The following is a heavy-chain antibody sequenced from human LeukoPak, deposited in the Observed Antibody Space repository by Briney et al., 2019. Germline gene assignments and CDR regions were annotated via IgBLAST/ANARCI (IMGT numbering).Heavy chain of an antibody. V-gene: IGHV1-2*04. D-gene: IGHD1-26*01. CDR1: GYTFTGYY. CDR2: INPNSGGT. Sequence: ASVKVSCKASGYTFTGYYMHWVRQAPGQGLEWMGWINPNSGGTNYAQKFQGWVTMTRDTSISTAYMELGRLRSDGTAVYYCARDYAAGATTVAFDIWGQGTMVTVSS. CDR3: ARDYAAGATTVAFDI. J-gene: IGHJ3*02.